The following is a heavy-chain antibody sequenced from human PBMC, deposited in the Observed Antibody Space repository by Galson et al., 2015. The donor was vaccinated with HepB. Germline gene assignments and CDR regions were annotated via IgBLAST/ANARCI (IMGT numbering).Heavy chain of an antibody. Sequence: SLRLSCAASGFSVSNNYVNWVRQAPGKGLEWVSLLSLNDNTFYADSVKGRFTVSRDNSKNTVYLQMGRLRAEDTAVYFCASPTSETWDLLLSDWGQGTLVTVSS. CDR3: ASPTSETWDLLLSD. CDR2: LSLNDNT. CDR1: GFSVSNNY. J-gene: IGHJ4*02. V-gene: IGHV3-53*01. D-gene: IGHD1-26*01.